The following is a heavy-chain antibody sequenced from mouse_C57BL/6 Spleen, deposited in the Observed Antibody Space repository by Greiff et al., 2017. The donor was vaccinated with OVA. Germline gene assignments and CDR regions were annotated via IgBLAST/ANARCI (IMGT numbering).Heavy chain of an antibody. CDR2: ISSGSSTI. CDR1: GFTFSDYG. CDR3: AKGSSRGDYAMDY. J-gene: IGHJ4*01. V-gene: IGHV5-17*01. Sequence: EVQLMESGGGLVKPGGSLKLSCAASGFTFSDYGMHWVRQAPEKGLEWVAYISSGSSTIYYADTVKGRFTISRDNAKNTLFLQMTSLRSEDTAMYYCAKGSSRGDYAMDYWGQGTSVTVSS.